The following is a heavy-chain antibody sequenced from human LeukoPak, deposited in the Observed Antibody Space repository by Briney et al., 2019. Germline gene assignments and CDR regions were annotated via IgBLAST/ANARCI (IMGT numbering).Heavy chain of an antibody. D-gene: IGHD1-26*01. CDR3: ARFVGATDRTYAFDI. CDR2: IYYSGST. Sequence: SETLSLTCTVSGGSISSGGYYWSWIRQHPGKGLEWIGYIYYSGSTYYNPSLKSRVTISVDTSKDQFSLKLSSVTAADTAVYYCARFVGATDRTYAFDIWGQGTMVTVSS. J-gene: IGHJ3*02. CDR1: GGSISSGGYY. V-gene: IGHV4-31*03.